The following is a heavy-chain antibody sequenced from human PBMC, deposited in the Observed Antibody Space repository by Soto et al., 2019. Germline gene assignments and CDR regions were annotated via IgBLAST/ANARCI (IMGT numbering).Heavy chain of an antibody. V-gene: IGHV3-30*04. CDR2: ISYDGENQ. Sequence: QRQLVESGGGVVQPGRSLRLSCAASGFSFSHYAMHWVRQPPGKGLEWVALISYDGENQYFTDSVRGRFTISRDNSKTAVYLEMNYLRLDDTATYYCVSPHSESSNAFDLWGQGTLVTVSS. J-gene: IGHJ5*02. CDR3: VSPHSESSNAFDL. CDR1: GFSFSHYA. D-gene: IGHD3-10*01.